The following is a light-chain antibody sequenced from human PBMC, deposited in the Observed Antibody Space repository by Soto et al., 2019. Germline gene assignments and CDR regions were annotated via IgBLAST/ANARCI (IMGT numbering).Light chain of an antibody. CDR1: QSVATSQ. CDR3: QQFASSPRT. V-gene: IGKV3-20*01. Sequence: EIVVTQSPGTLSLSPVERATLFCRASQSVATSQLAWYQQKPGQAPRLLIGASSRATGVPDRFIARGSGTAFTLTISRLEPEDFAVYYCQQFASSPRTFGRGTTVEIK. J-gene: IGKJ1*01. CDR2: GAS.